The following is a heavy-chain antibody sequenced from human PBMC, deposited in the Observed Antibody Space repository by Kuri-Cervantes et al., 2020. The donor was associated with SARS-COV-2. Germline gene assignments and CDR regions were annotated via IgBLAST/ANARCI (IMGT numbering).Heavy chain of an antibody. J-gene: IGHJ6*03. CDR2: IYYSGST. CDR1: GDSISNYY. D-gene: IGHD3-10*01. CDR3: ARAQGVIIRDYYYMDV. Sequence: SETLSLTCTVSGDSISNYYWGWIRQPPGKGLEWIGSIYYSGSTYYNPSLKSRVTISVDTSKNQFSLKLSSVTAADTAVYYCARAQGVIIRDYYYMDVWGKGTTVTVSS. V-gene: IGHV4-39*01.